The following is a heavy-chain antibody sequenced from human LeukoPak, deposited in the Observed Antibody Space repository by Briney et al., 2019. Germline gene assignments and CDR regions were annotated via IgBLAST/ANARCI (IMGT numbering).Heavy chain of an antibody. Sequence: ASVKVSCKASGYTFTSYDINWVRQATGQGLEWMGWMNPNSGNTGYAQKFQGRVTMTRNTSISTAYMELTSLRSEDTAVYYCARGKRNRYSYAYKWAQGTLVTVSS. D-gene: IGHD5-18*01. CDR2: MNPNSGNT. CDR3: ARGKRNRYSYAYK. J-gene: IGHJ4*02. V-gene: IGHV1-8*01. CDR1: GYTFTSYD.